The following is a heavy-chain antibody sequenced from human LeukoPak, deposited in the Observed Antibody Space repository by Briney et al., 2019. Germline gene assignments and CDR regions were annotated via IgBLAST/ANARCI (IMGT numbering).Heavy chain of an antibody. Sequence: GRSLRLSCAASGFTFSSYAMHWVRQAPGKGLEWVAVISYDGSNKYYADSVKGRFTVSRDNSKNTLYLQVNSLRAEDTAVYYCARVTRHGSGTYYNDCWGQGTLVTVSS. CDR3: ARVTRHGSGTYYNDC. CDR2: ISYDGSNK. V-gene: IGHV3-30-3*01. CDR1: GFTFSSYA. D-gene: IGHD3-10*01. J-gene: IGHJ4*02.